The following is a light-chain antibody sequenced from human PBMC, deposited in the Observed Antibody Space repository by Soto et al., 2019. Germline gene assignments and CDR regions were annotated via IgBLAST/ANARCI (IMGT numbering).Light chain of an antibody. CDR3: QQCNSCPLT. CDR1: QTVSNN. J-gene: IGKJ4*01. Sequence: EIVMTQYPATLSVSPGERATLSCRASQTVSNNLAWYQQKPGQAPRLLFYSSSTRATAFPARFSGSRAGTVFTLTSSILQAEDFAVYYCQQCNSCPLTFGGGTKVETK. CDR2: SSS. V-gene: IGKV3-15*01.